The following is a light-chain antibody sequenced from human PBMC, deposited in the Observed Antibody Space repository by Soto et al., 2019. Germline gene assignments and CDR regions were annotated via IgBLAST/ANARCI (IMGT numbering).Light chain of an antibody. V-gene: IGLV7-43*01. Sequence: QTVVTQEPSLTVSPGGTVTLTCASSTGAVTRDSYSNWFQQKPGQTPRALIYSTSQKHSWTPARFSGSLCGGKAPLTLSAVQPEDEADYYCLLNTGDAWVFGGGTKLTVL. CDR2: STS. J-gene: IGLJ3*02. CDR1: TGAVTRDSY. CDR3: LLNTGDAWV.